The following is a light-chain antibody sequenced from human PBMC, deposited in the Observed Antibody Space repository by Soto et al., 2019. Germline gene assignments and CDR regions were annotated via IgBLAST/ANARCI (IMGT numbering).Light chain of an antibody. Sequence: DIQMTQSPSSLSASVGDRVTITCRASQSISNLLNWYQQKPGKAPKLLIYAASSLQSGVPARFSGSGSGTDFTLTISSLQPEDFATYDCQQSYSTPLTFGGGTKVEIE. V-gene: IGKV1-39*01. J-gene: IGKJ4*01. CDR2: AAS. CDR1: QSISNL. CDR3: QQSYSTPLT.